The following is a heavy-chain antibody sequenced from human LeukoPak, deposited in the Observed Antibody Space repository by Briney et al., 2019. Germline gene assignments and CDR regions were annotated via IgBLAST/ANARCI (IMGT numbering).Heavy chain of an antibody. V-gene: IGHV3-23*01. Sequence: GGSLRLSCAASGFTFSSYAMSWVRQAPGKGLEWVSAISGSGGSTYYADSVKGRFTISRDNSRNTLYLQMNSQRAEDTAVYYCARESGFGALFPHCMDVWGQGTTVIVSS. CDR2: ISGSGGST. D-gene: IGHD3-10*01. J-gene: IGHJ6*02. CDR3: ARESGFGALFPHCMDV. CDR1: GFTFSSYA.